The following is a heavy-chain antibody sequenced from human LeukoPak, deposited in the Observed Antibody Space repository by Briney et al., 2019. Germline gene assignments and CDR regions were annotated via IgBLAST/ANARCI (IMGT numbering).Heavy chain of an antibody. J-gene: IGHJ4*02. V-gene: IGHV4-39*01. CDR1: GGSISSSSYY. D-gene: IGHD3-10*01. CDR2: IYYSGST. Sequence: SETLSLTCTVSGGSISSSSYYWGWIRQPPGKGLEWIGSIYYSGSTYYNPSLESRVTISVDTSKNRFSLKLSSVTAADTAVYYCARLWFGESHFDYWGQGTLVTVSS. CDR3: ARLWFGESHFDY.